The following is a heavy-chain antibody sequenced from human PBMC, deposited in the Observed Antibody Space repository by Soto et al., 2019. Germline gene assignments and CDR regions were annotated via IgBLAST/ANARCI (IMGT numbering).Heavy chain of an antibody. CDR3: ARGPDIVVVPAARQPYYYYYGMDV. D-gene: IGHD2-2*01. CDR1: GGSISSGGYY. CDR2: IYYSGST. V-gene: IGHV4-31*03. J-gene: IGHJ6*02. Sequence: PSETLSLTCTVSGGSISSGGYYWSWIRQHPGKGLEWIGYIYYSGSTYYNPSLKSRVTISVDTSKNQFSLKLSSVTAADTAVYYCARGPDIVVVPAARQPYYYYYGMDVWGQGTTVTVSS.